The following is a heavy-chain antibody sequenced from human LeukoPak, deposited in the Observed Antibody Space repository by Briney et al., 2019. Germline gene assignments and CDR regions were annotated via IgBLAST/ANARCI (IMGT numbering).Heavy chain of an antibody. J-gene: IGHJ4*02. CDR2: ISNSGSI. CDR3: ARTIFGVAFDY. CDR1: GFTFSSYA. V-gene: IGHV3-9*01. Sequence: GGSLRLSCAASGFTFSSYALSWVRQTPGKGLEWVSGISNSGSIGYADSVKGRFTISRDNAKNSLYLQMNSLRAEDTALYYCARTIFGVAFDYWGQGTLVTVSS. D-gene: IGHD3-3*01.